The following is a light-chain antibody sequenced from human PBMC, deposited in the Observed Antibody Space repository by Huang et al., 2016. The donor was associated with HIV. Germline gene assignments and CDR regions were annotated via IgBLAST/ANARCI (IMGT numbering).Light chain of an antibody. CDR2: AAS. V-gene: IGKV1-39*01. CDR3: QQSYSIPRT. J-gene: IGKJ1*01. Sequence: DIQMTQSPSSLSASVGDRVTITCRASQTISSYLNWYQQEPLKAPKLLIYAASTLQRGVPSRFSGRGSGTEYTLTINSLQPEDSATYFCQQSYSIPRTVGQGTKVEVK. CDR1: QTISSY.